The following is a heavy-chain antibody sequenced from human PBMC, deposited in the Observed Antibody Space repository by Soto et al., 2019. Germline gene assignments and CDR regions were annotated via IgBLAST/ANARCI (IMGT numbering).Heavy chain of an antibody. CDR3: TRDSGWTSAD. CDR2: ISDDTSTT. D-gene: IGHD3-10*01. J-gene: IGHJ4*02. V-gene: IGHV3-23*03. Sequence: EVQLLESGGGLVQPGGSLRLSCTASGFTFSSYGMSWVRQAPGKGLEWVSGISDDTSTTYYADSVKGRFTISRDNSKNTLYLQMDSLRAEDTAVYFCTRDSGWTSADGGQGTLVSVSS. CDR1: GFTFSSYG.